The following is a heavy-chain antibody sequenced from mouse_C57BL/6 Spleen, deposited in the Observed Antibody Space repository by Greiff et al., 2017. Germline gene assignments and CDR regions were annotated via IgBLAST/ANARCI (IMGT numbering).Heavy chain of an antibody. D-gene: IGHD1-1*01. CDR3: ARSGPDLATVGDYAMDY. V-gene: IGHV1-53*01. J-gene: IGHJ4*01. CDR1: GYTFTSYW. Sequence: QVQLQQPGTELVKPGASVKLSCKASGYTFTSYWMHWVKQRPGQGLEWIGNINPSNGGTNYNEKFKSKATLTVDKSSSTAYMQLSSLTSEDSAVYYCARSGPDLATVGDYAMDYWGQGTSVTVSS. CDR2: INPSNGGT.